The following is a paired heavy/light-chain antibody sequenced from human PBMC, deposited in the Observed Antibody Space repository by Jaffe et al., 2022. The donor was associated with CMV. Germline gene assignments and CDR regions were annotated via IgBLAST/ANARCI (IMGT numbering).Heavy chain of an antibody. CDR1: GFSFRDYS. J-gene: IGHJ6*02. CDR3: AKARDYVAYYYFSGLDV. Sequence: EVQLVESGGGLVKPGGSLRLSCSASGFSFRDYSMKWVRQAPGKGLEWLSSISGSSNYIYYADSVRGRFTISRDNAKNSLYLQMNSLRVEDTAVYFCAKARDYVAYYYFSGLDVWGQGTTVTVSS. D-gene: IGHD3-10*02. CDR2: ISGSSNYI. V-gene: IGHV3-21*02.
Light chain of an antibody. Sequence: IQLTQSPSSVSASVGDRVTITCRASQDISSYLAWYQQKPGKAPKLLIYAASTFQGGVPSRFSGSGSGTDFTLTISSLQPEDFATYYCQQLNAYPLTFGGGTKVEIK. J-gene: IGKJ4*01. CDR1: QDISSY. CDR3: QQLNAYPLT. V-gene: IGKV1-9*01. CDR2: AAS.